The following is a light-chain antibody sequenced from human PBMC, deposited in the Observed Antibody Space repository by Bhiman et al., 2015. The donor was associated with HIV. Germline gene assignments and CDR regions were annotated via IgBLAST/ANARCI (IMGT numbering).Light chain of an antibody. J-gene: IGLJ2*01. Sequence: SYVVTQPPSVSVAPGKTARLTCGGNNIGTKSVHWYQQKPGQAPVLVIHYDSDRPSGIPERFSGSKSGNTATLTISGTQAMDEADYYCQAWDSSPNVVFGGGTKLTVL. CDR2: YDS. CDR1: NIGTKS. CDR3: QAWDSSPNVV. V-gene: IGLV3-21*01.